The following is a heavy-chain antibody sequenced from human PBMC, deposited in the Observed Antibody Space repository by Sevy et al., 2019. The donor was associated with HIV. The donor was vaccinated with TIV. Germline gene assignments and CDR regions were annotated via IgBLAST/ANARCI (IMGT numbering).Heavy chain of an antibody. V-gene: IGHV1-18*01. CDR3: ARCLGGLRPWEYNWFDP. J-gene: IGHJ5*02. CDR1: GYSFASYG. Sequence: ASVKVSCKASGYSFASYGISWVRQAPGQGLEWMGWVTPYNGNKKYAEKLQGRVSMTTDTSTSTGHMELRSLRSDDTAVYYCARCLGGLRPWEYNWFDPWGQGTLVTVSS. CDR2: VTPYNGNK. D-gene: IGHD1-26*01.